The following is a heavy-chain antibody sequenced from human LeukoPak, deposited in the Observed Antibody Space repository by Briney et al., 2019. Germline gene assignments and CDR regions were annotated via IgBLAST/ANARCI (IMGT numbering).Heavy chain of an antibody. CDR2: INPNSGGT. V-gene: IGHV1-2*02. CDR3: ARDLKGVSYYYYYMDV. D-gene: IGHD3-16*01. CDR1: GYTFTGYY. J-gene: IGHJ6*03. Sequence: ASVKVSCKASGYTFTGYYMHWVRQAPGQGLGWVGWINPNSGGTNYAQKFQGRVTMTRDTSISTAYMELRSLRSDDTAVYYCARDLKGVSYYYYYMDVWGKGTTVTVSS.